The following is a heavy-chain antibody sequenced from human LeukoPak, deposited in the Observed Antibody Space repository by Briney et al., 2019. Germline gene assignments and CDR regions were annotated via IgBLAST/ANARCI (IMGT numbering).Heavy chain of an antibody. V-gene: IGHV1-8*01. Sequence: ASVNLSCKASGYTFTSYDINWVRQATRHGLEWMGWMNPNSGNTGYAQKFQGRVTMTRNTSISTAYMELSSLRSEDTAVYYCARGLDYYGSGSYYTWFDPWGQGTLVTVSS. D-gene: IGHD3-10*01. J-gene: IGHJ5*02. CDR2: MNPNSGNT. CDR1: GYTFTSYD. CDR3: ARGLDYYGSGSYYTWFDP.